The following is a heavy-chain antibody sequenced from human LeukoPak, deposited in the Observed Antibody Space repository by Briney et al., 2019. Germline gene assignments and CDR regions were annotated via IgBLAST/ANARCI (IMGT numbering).Heavy chain of an antibody. D-gene: IGHD4-17*01. CDR1: GFTFSNYA. V-gene: IGHV3-30*04. J-gene: IGHJ4*02. Sequence: GGSLRLSCAASGFTFSNYAMHWVRRAPGKGLEWVGVISYDGSDKYYADSVKGRFTISRDNSKNMLYLQMNSLRAEDTAVYYCARGRTTVTTGVDYWGQGTLVTVSS. CDR3: ARGRTTVTTGVDY. CDR2: ISYDGSDK.